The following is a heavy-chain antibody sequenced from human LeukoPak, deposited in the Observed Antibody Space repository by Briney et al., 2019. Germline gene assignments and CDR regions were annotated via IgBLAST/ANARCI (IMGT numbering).Heavy chain of an antibody. V-gene: IGHV3-21*04. CDR3: AKDALHDY. CDR2: ISSSSNYI. CDR1: GFTFSTYR. J-gene: IGHJ4*02. Sequence: PGGSLRLSCAASGFTFSTYRMNWVRQAPGKGLEWVSSISSSSNYIYYADSMKGRFTISRDNSKNTLYLQMNSLRAEDTAVYYCAKDALHDYWGQGTLVTVSS.